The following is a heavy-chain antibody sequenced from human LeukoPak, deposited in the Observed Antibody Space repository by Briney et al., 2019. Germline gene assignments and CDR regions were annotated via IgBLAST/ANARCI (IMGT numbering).Heavy chain of an antibody. Sequence: SETLSLTCSVSGGSISSYYWNWIRQPPGKGLEWIGYIYYSGTTNYNPSLKSRVTMSVDTSKNQFSLNLSSVTAADTAVYYCARGGSIVGTTPHDTFDIWGQGTVVTVSS. CDR2: IYYSGTT. CDR3: ARGGSIVGTTPHDTFDI. J-gene: IGHJ3*02. D-gene: IGHD1-26*01. CDR1: GGSISSYY. V-gene: IGHV4-59*12.